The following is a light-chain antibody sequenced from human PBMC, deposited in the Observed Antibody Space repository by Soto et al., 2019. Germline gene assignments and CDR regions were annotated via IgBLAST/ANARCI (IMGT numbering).Light chain of an antibody. J-gene: IGLJ2*01. CDR3: LLYYGGAVV. CDR1: TGTVTSGHY. CDR2: STD. V-gene: IGLV7-43*01. Sequence: QAVVTQEPSLTVSPGGTVTLTCASSTGTVTSGHYPNCLQQKPGQAPRALIYSTDTRHSWTPARFSGSLLGGKAALTLSGVQPEDEADYYCLLYYGGAVVFGGGTKLTVL.